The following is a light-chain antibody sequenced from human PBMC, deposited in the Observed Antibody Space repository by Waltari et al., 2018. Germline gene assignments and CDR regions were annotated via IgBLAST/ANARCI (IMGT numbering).Light chain of an antibody. Sequence: QSVLTQPPSVSGAPGQRVTISCTGSGSNIGAGYDFHWYHQVPRTAPKLLIYGSTSRPLGVPDRFFGSTSGTSASLTITGLQVEDEGDYYCQSYDTSLSVVFGGGTKLTVL. J-gene: IGLJ3*02. CDR2: GST. CDR1: GSNIGAGYD. V-gene: IGLV1-40*01. CDR3: QSYDTSLSVV.